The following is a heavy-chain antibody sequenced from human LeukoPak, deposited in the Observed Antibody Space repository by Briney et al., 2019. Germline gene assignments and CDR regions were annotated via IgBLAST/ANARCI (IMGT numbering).Heavy chain of an antibody. D-gene: IGHD3-3*01. J-gene: IGHJ3*02. CDR1: GDTISSYY. Sequence: PAETLYLTCTASGDTISSYYLRWIRQPPGKGLEWIGYIYYSGSTNYNPSLKSRVTISVGTSKIQFSLKLSSVTAADTAVYYCARVPQATYYDFWSGPVDAFDIWGQGTMVTVSS. V-gene: IGHV4-59*01. CDR3: ARVPQATYYDFWSGPVDAFDI. CDR2: IYYSGST.